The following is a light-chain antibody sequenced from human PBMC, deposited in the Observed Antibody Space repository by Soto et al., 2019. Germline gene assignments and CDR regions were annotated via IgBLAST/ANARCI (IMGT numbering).Light chain of an antibody. J-gene: IGKJ1*01. Sequence: DIQMTQSPSTLSASVGDRVTITCRASQSISSWLAWYQQKPGKAPKILIYKASILESGVPSRFSGSGSGTEFTLTISSLQPDEFATYYCQHYNIYSETFGQGTKVEVK. CDR2: KAS. CDR1: QSISSW. CDR3: QHYNIYSET. V-gene: IGKV1-5*03.